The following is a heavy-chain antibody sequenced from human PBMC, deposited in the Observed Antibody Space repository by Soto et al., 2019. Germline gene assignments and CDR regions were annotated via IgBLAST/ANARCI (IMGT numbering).Heavy chain of an antibody. V-gene: IGHV1-69*08. CDR3: ARDLTARGDYYYYMGV. CDR2: IIPILGIA. Sequence: QVQLVQSGAEVKKPGSSVKVSCKASGGTFSSYTISWVRQAPGQGLEWMGRIIPILGIANYAQKFQGRVTITADKSTSTAYMELSSLRSEDTAVYYCARDLTARGDYYYYMGVWGKGTTVTGSS. J-gene: IGHJ6*03. CDR1: GGTFSSYT.